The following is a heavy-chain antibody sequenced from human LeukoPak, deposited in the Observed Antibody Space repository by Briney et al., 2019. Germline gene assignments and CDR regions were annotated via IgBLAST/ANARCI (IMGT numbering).Heavy chain of an antibody. D-gene: IGHD3-3*01. CDR3: ARAGYDFWSGYSATTKYNWFDP. V-gene: IGHV1-46*01. J-gene: IGHJ5*02. Sequence: ASVKVSCKASVYTFTSYYMHWVRQAPGQGLEWMGIINPSGGSTSYAQKFQGRVTMTRDTSTSTVYMELSSLRSEDTAVYYYARAGYDFWSGYSATTKYNWFDPWGQGTLVTVSS. CDR2: INPSGGST. CDR1: VYTFTSYY.